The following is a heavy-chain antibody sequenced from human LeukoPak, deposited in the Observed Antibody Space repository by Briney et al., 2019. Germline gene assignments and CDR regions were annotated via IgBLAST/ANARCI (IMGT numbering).Heavy chain of an antibody. V-gene: IGHV1-69*13. D-gene: IGHD5-18*01. Sequence: SVKVSCKASGGTFSSYAISRARQAPGQGLEWMGGIIPIFGTANYAQKFQGRVTITADESTSTAYMELSSLRSEDTAVYYCAAVDTAMSYYYYMDVWGKGTTVTVSS. CDR1: GGTFSSYA. J-gene: IGHJ6*03. CDR3: AAVDTAMSYYYYMDV. CDR2: IIPIFGTA.